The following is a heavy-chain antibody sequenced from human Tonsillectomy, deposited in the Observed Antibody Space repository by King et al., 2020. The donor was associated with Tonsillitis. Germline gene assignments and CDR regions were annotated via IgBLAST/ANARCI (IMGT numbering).Heavy chain of an antibody. V-gene: IGHV3-23*04. J-gene: IGHJ4*02. CDR3: AGQSGSLDY. CDR1: GFTFCSYA. CDR2: ITGIGGST. Sequence: VQLVESGGGLVQPGGSLRLSCAASGFTFCSYAMSWVRQAPGKGREWVSNITGIGGSTYYADSVKGRFTISRDNSKSTLYLQMNSLRAEDTAVYSCAGQSGSLDYWGQGTLVTVSS. D-gene: IGHD5-12*01.